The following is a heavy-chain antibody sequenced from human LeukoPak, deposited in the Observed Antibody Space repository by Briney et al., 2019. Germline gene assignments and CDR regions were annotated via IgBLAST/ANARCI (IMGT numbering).Heavy chain of an antibody. CDR1: GGSISSHY. CDR3: ARLNGRAVMGLRDKNWFDP. Sequence: SETLSLTCTVSGGSISSHYWSWIRQPPGKGLEWIGYIYYSGTTNYNPSLKSRVTISVDTSKNQFSLKLSSVTAADTAVYYCARLNGRAVMGLRDKNWFDPWGQGTLVTVSS. CDR2: IYYSGTT. D-gene: IGHD3-3*01. V-gene: IGHV4-59*08. J-gene: IGHJ5*02.